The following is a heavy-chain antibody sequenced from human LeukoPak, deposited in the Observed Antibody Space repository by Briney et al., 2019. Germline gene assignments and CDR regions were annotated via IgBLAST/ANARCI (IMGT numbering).Heavy chain of an antibody. CDR3: AKENKGPYYYGSGSYKPGYFDY. D-gene: IGHD3-10*01. CDR2: ISYDGSNK. J-gene: IGHJ4*02. V-gene: IGHV3-30*18. Sequence: PGGSLRLSCAASEFIFSSYGMHWVRQAPGKGLEWVAVISYDGSNKYYADSVKGRFTISRDNSKNTLYLQMNSLRAEDTAVYYCAKENKGPYYYGSGSYKPGYFDYWGQGTLVTVSS. CDR1: EFIFSSYG.